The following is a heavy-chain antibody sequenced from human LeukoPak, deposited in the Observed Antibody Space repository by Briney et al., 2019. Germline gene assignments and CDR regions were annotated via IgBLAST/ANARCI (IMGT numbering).Heavy chain of an antibody. V-gene: IGHV1-46*01. CDR3: ARDPPRSIAAAGTAFGY. CDR2: INPSGGST. J-gene: IGHJ4*02. CDR1: GYTFTSYY. D-gene: IGHD6-13*01. Sequence: ASVKVSCKASGYTFTSYYMHWVRQAPGQGLEWMGIINPSGGSTSYAQKFQGRVTMTRDTSTSTVYMELSSLRSEDTAVYYCARDPPRSIAAAGTAFGYWGQGTLVTVSS.